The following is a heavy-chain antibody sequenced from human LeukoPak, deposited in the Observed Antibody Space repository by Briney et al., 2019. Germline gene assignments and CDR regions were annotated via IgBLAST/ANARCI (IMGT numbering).Heavy chain of an antibody. Sequence: SETLSLTCGVSGYSISRGYYWAWIRQPPGKGLAWIGTIYHTGSTCYTPSLGSRVTISVDTSKNEFSLNLNSVTAADTAVYYCARAGWIITSGIDYWGQGALVTVSS. D-gene: IGHD3-10*01. J-gene: IGHJ4*02. CDR2: IYHTGST. CDR1: GYSISRGYY. CDR3: ARAGWIITSGIDY. V-gene: IGHV4-38-2*01.